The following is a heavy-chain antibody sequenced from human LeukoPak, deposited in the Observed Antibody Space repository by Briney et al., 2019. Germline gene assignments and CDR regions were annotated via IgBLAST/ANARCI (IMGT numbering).Heavy chain of an antibody. J-gene: IGHJ4*02. Sequence: SETLSLTCTVSGGSISSYYWSWIRQPPGKGLEWIGYIYYSGSTNYNPSLKSRVTISEDTSKNQFSLKLTSETAADTAVYYCARAVSWYSFDYWGQGTLVTVSS. CDR1: GGSISSYY. V-gene: IGHV4-59*01. CDR3: ARAVSWYSFDY. D-gene: IGHD6-13*01. CDR2: IYYSGST.